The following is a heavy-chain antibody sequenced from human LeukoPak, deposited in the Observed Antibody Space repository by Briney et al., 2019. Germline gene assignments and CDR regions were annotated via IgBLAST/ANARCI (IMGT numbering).Heavy chain of an antibody. J-gene: IGHJ6*02. V-gene: IGHV1-8*01. Sequence: ASVKVSCKASGYTFTSYDINWVRQATGQGLEWMGWMNPNSGNTGYAQKFQGRVTMTRNTSISTAYMELSSLRSEDTAVYYCARGRYYYDSSAHYDYYYGMDVRGQGTTVTVSS. CDR2: MNPNSGNT. CDR1: GYTFTSYD. CDR3: ARGRYYYDSSAHYDYYYGMDV. D-gene: IGHD3-22*01.